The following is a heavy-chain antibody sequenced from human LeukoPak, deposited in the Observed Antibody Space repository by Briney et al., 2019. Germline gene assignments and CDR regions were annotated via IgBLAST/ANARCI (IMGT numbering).Heavy chain of an antibody. CDR1: GGSLSNYY. Sequence: SETLSLTCTVSGGSLSNYYWDWIRQPPGKGLEWIGNVFDSGSTHYNPSLKSRVTISVDTSKNQFSLRLSSVTAADTAVYYCARHTRPGHSGYENAFDIWGQGTMVTVSS. D-gene: IGHD5-12*01. J-gene: IGHJ3*02. V-gene: IGHV4-39*01. CDR3: ARHTRPGHSGYENAFDI. CDR2: VFDSGST.